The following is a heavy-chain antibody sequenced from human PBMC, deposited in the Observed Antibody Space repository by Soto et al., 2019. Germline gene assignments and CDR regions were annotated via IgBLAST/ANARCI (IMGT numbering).Heavy chain of an antibody. CDR2: IIPIFGTA. CDR3: ARDRGPSSGYYPYWFDP. Sequence: QVQLVQAGAEVKKPGSSVKVSCKASGGTFSSYAISWVRQAPGQGLEWMGEIIPIFGTANYAQKFQGRVTITADDSTSTASLELSSLKSEDTAVYYCARDRGPSSGYYPYWFDPWGQGTLVTVSS. V-gene: IGHV1-69*12. D-gene: IGHD3-22*01. J-gene: IGHJ5*02. CDR1: GGTFSSYA.